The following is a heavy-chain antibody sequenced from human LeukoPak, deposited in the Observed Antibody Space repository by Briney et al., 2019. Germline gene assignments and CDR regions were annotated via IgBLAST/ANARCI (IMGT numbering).Heavy chain of an antibody. CDR2: INPNSGGT. D-gene: IGHD5-12*01. V-gene: IGHV1-2*06. CDR1: GYTFTGYY. J-gene: IGHJ4*02. Sequence: ASVKVSCKASGYTFTGYYMHWVRQAAGQGLEWRGRINPNSGGTNYAQKFQGRVTMTRDTSISTAYMELSRLRSDDTAVYYCARDGDIVATEDLDYWGQGTLVTVSS. CDR3: ARDGDIVATEDLDY.